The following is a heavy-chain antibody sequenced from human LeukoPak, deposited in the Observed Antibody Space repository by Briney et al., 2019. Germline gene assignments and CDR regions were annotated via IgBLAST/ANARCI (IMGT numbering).Heavy chain of an antibody. CDR3: ARNSPYRGSSWSGGWFDP. CDR1: GGTFSSYA. Sequence: GASVKVFCKASGGTFSSYAISWVRQAPGQGLEWVGGIIPIFGTANYAQKFQGRVTITAAESTSTAYMELSSLRSEDTAVYYCARNSPYRGSSWSGGWFDPWGQGTLVTVSS. CDR2: IIPIFGTA. D-gene: IGHD6-13*01. V-gene: IGHV1-69*13. J-gene: IGHJ5*02.